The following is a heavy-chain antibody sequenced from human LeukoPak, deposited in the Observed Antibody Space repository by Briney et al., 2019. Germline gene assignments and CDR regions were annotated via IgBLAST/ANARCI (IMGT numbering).Heavy chain of an antibody. Sequence: QTGGSLRLSCAASGFTFSSYAMSWVRQAPGKGLEWVSAISGSGGSTYYADSVKGRFTISRDNSKNTLYLQMNSLRAEDTAVYYCAKGHDFWSGYYFDYWGQGTLVTVSS. CDR3: AKGHDFWSGYYFDY. D-gene: IGHD3-3*01. CDR1: GFTFSSYA. V-gene: IGHV3-23*01. CDR2: ISGSGGST. J-gene: IGHJ4*02.